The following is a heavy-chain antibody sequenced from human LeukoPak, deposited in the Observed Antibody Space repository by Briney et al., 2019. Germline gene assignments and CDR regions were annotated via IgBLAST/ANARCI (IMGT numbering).Heavy chain of an antibody. V-gene: IGHV3-66*01. CDR2: IYSGGST. Sequence: PGGSLRLSCAASGFTVSSNYMSWVRQAPGKGLEWVSIIYSGGSTYYADSVKGRFTISRDNSKNTLYLQMNSLRAEDTAVYYCARETTFRTVVTPRGVYSVVWGQGTTVTVSS. CDR1: GFTVSSNY. D-gene: IGHD4-23*01. J-gene: IGHJ6*02. CDR3: ARETTFRTVVTPRGVYSVV.